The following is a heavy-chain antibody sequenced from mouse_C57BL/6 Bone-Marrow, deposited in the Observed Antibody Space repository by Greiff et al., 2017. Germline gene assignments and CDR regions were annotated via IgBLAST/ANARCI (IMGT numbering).Heavy chain of an antibody. J-gene: IGHJ1*03. CDR3: ARSSISPYGSSYDWYFDV. CDR2: ISYSGST. V-gene: IGHV3-8*01. Sequence: EVHLVESGPGLAKPSQTLSLTCSVTGYSITSDYWNWIRKFPGNKLEYMGYISYSGSTYYNPSLKSRISITRNTSKNQYYLQLNSVTTEDTATYYCARSSISPYGSSYDWYFDVWGTGTTVTVSS. CDR1: GYSITSDY. D-gene: IGHD1-1*01.